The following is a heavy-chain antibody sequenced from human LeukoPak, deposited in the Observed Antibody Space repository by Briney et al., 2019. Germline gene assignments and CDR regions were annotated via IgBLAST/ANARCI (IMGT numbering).Heavy chain of an antibody. Sequence: ASVKVSCKASGYTFTSYGISWVRQAPGQGLEWMAWISAYNGNTNYAQKLQGRVTMTTDTSTSTAYMELRSLRSDDTAVYYCAREFTYYDFWSGYPYYFDYWGQGTLVTVSS. J-gene: IGHJ4*02. D-gene: IGHD3-3*01. CDR1: GYTFTSYG. V-gene: IGHV1-18*01. CDR2: ISAYNGNT. CDR3: AREFTYYDFWSGYPYYFDY.